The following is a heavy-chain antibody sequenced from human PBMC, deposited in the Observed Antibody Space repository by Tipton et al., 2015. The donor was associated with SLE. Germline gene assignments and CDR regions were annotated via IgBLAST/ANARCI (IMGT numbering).Heavy chain of an antibody. CDR2: IYYSGST. J-gene: IGHJ6*03. CDR1: GGSISSYY. V-gene: IGHV4-59*01. Sequence: TLSLTCTVSGGSISSYYWSWIRQPPGKGLEWIGYIYYSGSTNYNPSLKSRVTISVDTSKNQFSLKLSSVTAADTAVYYCARGGTRYCSSTSCFTGYYYYMDVWGKGTTVTVSS. D-gene: IGHD2-2*01. CDR3: ARGGTRYCSSTSCFTGYYYYMDV.